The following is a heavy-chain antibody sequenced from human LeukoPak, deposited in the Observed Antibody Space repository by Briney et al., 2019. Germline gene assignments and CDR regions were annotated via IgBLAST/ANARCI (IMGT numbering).Heavy chain of an antibody. V-gene: IGHV1-2*06. CDR1: GYTFTGYY. CDR2: INPNSGGT. D-gene: IGHD3-10*01. J-gene: IGHJ4*02. CDR3: ARDLGYYGSGSYYNEAFDY. Sequence: ASVKVSCKASGYTFTGYYMHWVRQAPGQGLEWMGRINPNSGGTNYAQKFQGRVTMTRDTSISTAYMELSRLRSDDTAVYYCARDLGYYGSGSYYNEAFDYWGQGTLVTVSS.